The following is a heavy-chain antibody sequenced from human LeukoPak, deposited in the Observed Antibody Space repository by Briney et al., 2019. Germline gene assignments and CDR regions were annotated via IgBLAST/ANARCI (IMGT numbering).Heavy chain of an antibody. J-gene: IGHJ4*02. CDR3: ASYTWGSKAFDY. Sequence: PSETLSLTCTVSGGSISSYYWSWIRQPPGKGLEWIGYIYYSGSTNYNPSLKSRVTISVDTSKHQFSLKLSSVTAADTAVYYCASYTWGSKAFDYWGQGTLVTVSS. CDR1: GGSISSYY. CDR2: IYYSGST. V-gene: IGHV4-59*08. D-gene: IGHD7-27*01.